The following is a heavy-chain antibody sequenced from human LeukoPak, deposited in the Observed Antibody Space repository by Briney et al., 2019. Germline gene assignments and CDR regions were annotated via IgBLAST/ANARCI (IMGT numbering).Heavy chain of an antibody. CDR1: GYTFTSYG. D-gene: IGHD6-19*01. Sequence: ASVKVSCKASGYTFTSYGISWVRQAPGQGLEWMGWISAYNGNTNYAQKLQGRVTMTTDTSTRTAYMELRSLRSDDTAVYYCARDLGYLAVAGFDYWGQGTLVTVSS. CDR2: ISAYNGNT. J-gene: IGHJ4*02. V-gene: IGHV1-18*01. CDR3: ARDLGYLAVAGFDY.